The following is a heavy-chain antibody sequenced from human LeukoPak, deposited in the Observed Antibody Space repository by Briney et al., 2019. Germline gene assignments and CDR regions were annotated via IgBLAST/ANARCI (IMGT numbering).Heavy chain of an antibody. CDR3: ARDRGIAARFHY. V-gene: IGHV3-21*01. J-gene: IGHJ4*02. D-gene: IGHD6-6*01. CDR1: GFTFSSYS. Sequence: GGSLRLSCAASGFTFSSYSMNWVRQAPGKGLEWVSSISSSRSYIYYADSVKGRFTISRDNAKNSLYLQMDSLRAEDTAVYYGARDRGIAARFHYWGQGTLVTVSS. CDR2: ISSSRSYI.